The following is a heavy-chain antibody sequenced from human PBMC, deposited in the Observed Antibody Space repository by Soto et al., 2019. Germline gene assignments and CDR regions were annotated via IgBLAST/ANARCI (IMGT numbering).Heavy chain of an antibody. D-gene: IGHD4-17*01. V-gene: IGHV2-5*02. CDR2: IYWDDDK. CDR1: GFTLSTSGVR. CDR3: AHSSLTTLEAFHI. Sequence: SGPTLVTRTRPITLTCPLSGFTLSTSGVRVGGIRQPPGKALEWLALIYWDDDKRHSPSLKSRLTITKDTSKHQVVLTMTNMDPVHTATYYCAHSSLTTLEAFHIWGQGTIVTAS. J-gene: IGHJ3*02.